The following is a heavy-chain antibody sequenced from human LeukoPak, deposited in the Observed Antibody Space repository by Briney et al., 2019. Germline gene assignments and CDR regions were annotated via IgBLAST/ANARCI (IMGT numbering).Heavy chain of an antibody. V-gene: IGHV4-34*01. CDR1: GGSFSGYY. Sequence: PSETLSLTCAVYGGSFSGYYWSWIRQPPGKGLEWIGEINHSGSTKYNPSLKSRVTISVDTTKNQFSLKLSSVTAADTAVYYCARVYGSGSYYKNWFDPWGQGTLVTVSS. D-gene: IGHD3-10*01. J-gene: IGHJ5*02. CDR3: ARVYGSGSYYKNWFDP. CDR2: INHSGST.